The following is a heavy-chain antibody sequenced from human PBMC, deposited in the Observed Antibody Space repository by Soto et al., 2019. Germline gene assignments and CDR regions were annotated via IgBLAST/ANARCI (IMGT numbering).Heavy chain of an antibody. J-gene: IGHJ5*02. CDR3: ATTHSGRGGGAQFDP. Sequence: PSETLSLTCAVSGASIDRDYHYWGWIRQPPGKGLEWIGNIDFSGNNYYNPSLKSRVTMSVDTAKNQLSLKLTYVTATDTALSYCATTHSGRGGGAQFDPWGQGNLVTGSS. V-gene: IGHV4-39*01. CDR1: GASIDRDYHY. CDR2: IDFSGNN. D-gene: IGHD6-25*01.